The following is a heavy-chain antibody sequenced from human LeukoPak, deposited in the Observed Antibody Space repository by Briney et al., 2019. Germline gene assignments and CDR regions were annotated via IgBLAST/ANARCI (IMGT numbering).Heavy chain of an antibody. CDR1: GYSISSGYY. J-gene: IGHJ4*02. CDR2: IYHSGST. D-gene: IGHD3-10*01. V-gene: IGHV4-38-2*02. CDR3: ASTPRVNYPASSGY. Sequence: SETLSLTCTVSGYSISSGYYWGWIRQPPGKGLEGIGSIYHSGSTYYNPSLKIRVTISVATSKNQFSLKLSPVTASDTTVYYCASTPRVNYPASSGYWGQGTLVTVSS.